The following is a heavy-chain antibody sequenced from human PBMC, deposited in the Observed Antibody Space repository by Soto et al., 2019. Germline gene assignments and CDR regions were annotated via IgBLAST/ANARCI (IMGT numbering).Heavy chain of an antibody. V-gene: IGHV1-2*04. CDR3: ARDTSPGIAVAGTWFDP. CDR1: GYTFTGYY. Sequence: ASVKVSCKASGYTFTGYYMHWVRQAPGQGLEWMGWINPNSGGTNYAQKFQGWVTMTRDTSISTAYMELSRLRSDDTAVYYCARDTSPGIAVAGTWFDPWGQGTLVTVSS. D-gene: IGHD6-19*01. CDR2: INPNSGGT. J-gene: IGHJ5*02.